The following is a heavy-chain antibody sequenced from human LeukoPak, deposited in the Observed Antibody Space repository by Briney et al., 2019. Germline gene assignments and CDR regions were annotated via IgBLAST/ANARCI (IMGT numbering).Heavy chain of an antibody. D-gene: IGHD3-22*01. J-gene: IGHJ3*02. Sequence: SETLSLTCAVYGGSFSGYYWSWIRQPPGKGLEWIGEINHSGSTNYNPSLKSRVTISVGTSKNQFSLKLSSVTAADTAVYYCARTGITMIVGGTFDIWGQGTMVTVSS. CDR2: INHSGST. CDR1: GGSFSGYY. V-gene: IGHV4-34*01. CDR3: ARTGITMIVGGTFDI.